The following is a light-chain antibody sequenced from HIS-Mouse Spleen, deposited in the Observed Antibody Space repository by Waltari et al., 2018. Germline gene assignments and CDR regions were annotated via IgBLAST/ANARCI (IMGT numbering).Light chain of an antibody. CDR3: QQYNNWPPYT. Sequence: EIVMTHSPATLSVSPGDRATLSCRASQSVSSNLAWYQQKPAQAPRLLTYGASTWATGIPARFSGSGSGTEFTLTISSMQSEDFAVYYCQQYNNWPPYTFGQGTKLEIK. CDR1: QSVSSN. V-gene: IGKV3-15*01. J-gene: IGKJ2*01. CDR2: GAS.